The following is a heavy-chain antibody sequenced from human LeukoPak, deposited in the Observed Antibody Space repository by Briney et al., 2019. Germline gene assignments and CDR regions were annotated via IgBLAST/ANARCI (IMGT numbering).Heavy chain of an antibody. D-gene: IGHD3-10*01. CDR3: ARFGSPTNWFDP. CDR1: GYTFTSYD. J-gene: IGHJ5*02. V-gene: IGHV1-8*02. Sequence: ASVKVSCKASGYTFTSYDINWVRQATGQGLEWMGWMNPNSGNTGYAQKLQGRVTMTTDTSTSTACMELRSLRSDDTAVYYCARFGSPTNWFDPWGQGTLVTVSS. CDR2: MNPNSGNT.